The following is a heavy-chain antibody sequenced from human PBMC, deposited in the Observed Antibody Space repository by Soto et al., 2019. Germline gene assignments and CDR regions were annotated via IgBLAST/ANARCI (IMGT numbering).Heavy chain of an antibody. CDR3: ARESLDIVATIGELDY. Sequence: EVRLVESGGGLVQPGGSLRLSCAASGFTFSSYWMNWVRQAPGKGLEWVANIKEDGSEKYHIDSVKGRFTISRDNAKNSLYLQMNSLRAEDTAVYYCARESLDIVATIGELDYWCQGTLVTVSS. CDR1: GFTFSSYW. CDR2: IKEDGSEK. J-gene: IGHJ4*02. D-gene: IGHD5-12*01. V-gene: IGHV3-7*01.